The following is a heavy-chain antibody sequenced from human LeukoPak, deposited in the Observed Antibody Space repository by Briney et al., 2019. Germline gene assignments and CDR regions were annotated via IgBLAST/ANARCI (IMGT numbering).Heavy chain of an antibody. CDR3: ARAGSGLVRYNWFDP. CDR2: IYTSGST. V-gene: IGHV4-61*02. Sequence: SETLSLTCTVSGGSISSGSYYWSWIRQPAGKGLEWIGRIYTSGSTNYNPSLKSRVTISVDTSKNQFSLKLSSVTAADTAVYYCARAGSGLVRYNWFDPWGQGTLVTVSS. CDR1: GGSISSGSYY. D-gene: IGHD6-19*01. J-gene: IGHJ5*02.